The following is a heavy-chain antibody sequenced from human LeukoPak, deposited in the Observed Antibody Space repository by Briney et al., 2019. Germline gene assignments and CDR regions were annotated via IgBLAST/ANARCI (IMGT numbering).Heavy chain of an antibody. CDR3: AREGEGAVDL. J-gene: IGHJ2*01. D-gene: IGHD6-19*01. Sequence: GGSLRLSCAASGFTFSSYGMHWARQAPGKGLEWVAVIWYDGSNKYYADSVKGRFTISRDNSKNTLYLQMNSLRAEDTAVYYCAREGEGAVDLWGRGTLVTVSS. V-gene: IGHV3-33*01. CDR2: IWYDGSNK. CDR1: GFTFSSYG.